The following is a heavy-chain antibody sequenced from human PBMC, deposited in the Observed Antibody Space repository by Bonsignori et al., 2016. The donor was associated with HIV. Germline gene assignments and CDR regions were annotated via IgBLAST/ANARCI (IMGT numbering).Heavy chain of an antibody. D-gene: IGHD6-19*01. CDR2: IHIGGST. J-gene: IGHJ4*02. CDR3: ARDEGRGWHTFDT. V-gene: IGHV4-61*09. CDR1: GGSISSGNYY. Sequence: SETLSLTCTVSGGSISSGNYYWNWIRQPAGKGLEWIGHIHIGGSTEYNPSLKSRVTISVDTSKNQFSLNLRSVTASDTAVFYCARDEGRGWHTFDTWGQGILVTVSS.